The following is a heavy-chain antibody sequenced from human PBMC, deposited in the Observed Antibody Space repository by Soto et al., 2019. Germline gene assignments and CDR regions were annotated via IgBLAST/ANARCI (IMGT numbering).Heavy chain of an antibody. J-gene: IGHJ6*03. CDR3: ARDGNGDFNYYYYYMDV. CDR2: IIPILGIA. CDR1: GGTFSSYT. D-gene: IGHD4-17*01. V-gene: IGHV1-69*08. Sequence: QVQLVQSGAEVKKPGSSVKVSCKASGGTFSSYTISWVRQAPGQGLEWMGRIIPILGIANYAQKFQGRVTITADKSTSTAYMELSSLRSEDTAVYYCARDGNGDFNYYYYYMDVWGKWTTVTVSS.